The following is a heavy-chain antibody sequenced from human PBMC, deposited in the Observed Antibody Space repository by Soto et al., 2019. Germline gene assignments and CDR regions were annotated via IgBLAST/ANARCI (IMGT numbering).Heavy chain of an antibody. CDR2: IYWDDDK. J-gene: IGHJ5*02. Sequence: QITLKESGPTLVKPTQTLTLTCTFSGFSLSTSGVGVGWIRQPPGKALEWLALIYWDDDKRYSPSLKSRLTITKDTSKNPVVLTMTNMDPVDTATYYCAHRRANDFWSGYYTLIWFDPWGQGTLVTVSS. CDR3: AHRRANDFWSGYYTLIWFDP. V-gene: IGHV2-5*02. CDR1: GFSLSTSGVG. D-gene: IGHD3-3*01.